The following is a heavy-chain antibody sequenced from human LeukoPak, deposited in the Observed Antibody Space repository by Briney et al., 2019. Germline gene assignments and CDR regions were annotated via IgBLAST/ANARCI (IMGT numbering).Heavy chain of an antibody. J-gene: IGHJ3*02. CDR1: GYTFTTHY. CDR3: ARPTIFGVDHDAFDI. Sequence: GASVKVSCKASGYTFTTHYMHWVRQAPGQGLEWMGIINPSGGSTSYAQKFQGRVTMTRDMSTSTVYMELSSLRSEDTAVYYCARPTIFGVDHDAFDIWGQGTMVTVSS. D-gene: IGHD3-3*01. V-gene: IGHV1-46*01. CDR2: INPSGGST.